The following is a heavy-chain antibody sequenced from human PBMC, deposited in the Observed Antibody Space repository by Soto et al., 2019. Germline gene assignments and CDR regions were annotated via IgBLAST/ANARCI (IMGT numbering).Heavy chain of an antibody. V-gene: IGHV1-69*06. CDR2: IIPIFGTA. CDR3: ALDGRPYYYDSSGYNDY. J-gene: IGHJ4*02. Sequence: AVKVSCKASGGTFSSYAISWVRQAPGQGLEWMGGIIPIFGTANYAQKFRGRVTITADKSTSTAYMQLSSLRSEDTAVYYCALDGRPYYYDSSGYNDYWGQGTLVTVSS. D-gene: IGHD3-22*01. CDR1: GGTFSSYA.